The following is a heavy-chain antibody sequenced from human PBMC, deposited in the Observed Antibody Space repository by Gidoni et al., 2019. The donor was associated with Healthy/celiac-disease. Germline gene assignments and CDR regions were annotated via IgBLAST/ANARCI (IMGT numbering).Heavy chain of an antibody. D-gene: IGHD3-22*01. Sequence: EVQLVDSGGGLVQPGGSLRLSCAASGCTFSSYNMNWVRQAPGKGLEWVSFISSGSGTIYYADSVKGRFTISRDNAKNSLYLQMNSLRDEDTAVYYCARDQIDSSRYSSSYWYFDLWGRGTLVTVSS. CDR1: GCTFSSYN. V-gene: IGHV3-48*02. CDR2: ISSGSGTI. J-gene: IGHJ2*01. CDR3: ARDQIDSSRYSSSYWYFDL.